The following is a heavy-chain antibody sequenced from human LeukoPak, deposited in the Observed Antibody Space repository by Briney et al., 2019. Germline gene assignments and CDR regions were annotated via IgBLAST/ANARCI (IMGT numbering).Heavy chain of an antibody. CDR2: IYSGRST. J-gene: IGHJ4*02. CDR3: AMGAIVATIDY. CDR1: GLTISSNY. Sequence: GGSLRPSCAASGLTISSNYMSWVRQAPGKGLEWVSLIYSGRSTYYTDSVKGRFTISRDKSKNPLYLQMSSLRVEDTAVYYCAMGAIVATIDYWGQGTLVTVSS. V-gene: IGHV3-66*01. D-gene: IGHD5-12*01.